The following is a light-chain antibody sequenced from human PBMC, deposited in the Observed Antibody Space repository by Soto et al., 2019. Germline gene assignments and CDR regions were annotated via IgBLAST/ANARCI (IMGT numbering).Light chain of an antibody. Sequence: EIVLTQSPGTLSLSPGERATLSCRASQSVSSSYLAWNQQKPGQAPRFLIYGATTRASGIPDRFSGSGSGTDFTLTISRLEPEDFAVYYCQQYGSSPLTFGGGTKVEIK. J-gene: IGKJ4*01. CDR3: QQYGSSPLT. CDR1: QSVSSSY. V-gene: IGKV3-20*01. CDR2: GAT.